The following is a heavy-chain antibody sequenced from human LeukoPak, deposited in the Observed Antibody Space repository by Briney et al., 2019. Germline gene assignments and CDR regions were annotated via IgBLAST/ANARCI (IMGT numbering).Heavy chain of an antibody. V-gene: IGHV3-64D*06. Sequence: GGSLRLSCSASGFTFSSYSMHWVRQAPGKGLEYVAVISSNGGSTHYADSVKGRFTISRDNSKNTLYLQMSGLRPEDTAIYYCVRVPDYDVFAWGQGTLVTVSS. CDR1: GFTFSSYS. CDR3: VRVPDYDVFA. D-gene: IGHD3-3*01. J-gene: IGHJ5*02. CDR2: ISSNGGST.